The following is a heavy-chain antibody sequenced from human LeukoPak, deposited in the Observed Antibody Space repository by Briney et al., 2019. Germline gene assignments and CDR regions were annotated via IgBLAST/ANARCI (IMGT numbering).Heavy chain of an antibody. CDR3: ARDPVSSGWQGNWFDP. J-gene: IGHJ5*02. V-gene: IGHV3-21*01. D-gene: IGHD6-19*01. CDR1: GFTFSSYS. CDR2: ISSSSSYI. Sequence: KPGGSLRLSCAASGFTFSSYSMNWVRQAPGKGLEWVSSISSSSSYIYYADSVKGRFTISRDNAKNSLYLQMNSLRAEDTAVYYCARDPVSSGWQGNWFDPWGQGTLVTVSS.